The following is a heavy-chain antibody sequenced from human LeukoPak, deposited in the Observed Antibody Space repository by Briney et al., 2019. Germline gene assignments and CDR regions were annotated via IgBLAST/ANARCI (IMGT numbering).Heavy chain of an antibody. CDR3: TRMTAGHDY. J-gene: IGHJ4*02. D-gene: IGHD2-21*02. CDR2: INHSGYT. V-gene: IGHV4-34*01. Sequence: SETLSLTCAVSGVSFNDYYWSWVRQTSGKGLEWIGEINHSGYTNDSPSLKSRVNLSIDTSRKQFSLNLRSVTVADTGIYYCTRMTAGHDYWGQGTLVTVSS. CDR1: GVSFNDYY.